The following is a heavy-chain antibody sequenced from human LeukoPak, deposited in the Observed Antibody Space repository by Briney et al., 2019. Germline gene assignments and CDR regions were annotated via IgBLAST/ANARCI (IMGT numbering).Heavy chain of an antibody. CDR2: ILTSGTT. D-gene: IGHD2-2*02. J-gene: IGHJ4*02. V-gene: IGHV4-4*09. CDR3: ARLRVSRTYLYYFDY. CDR1: NGSISSDH. Sequence: SETLSLTCTVSNGSISSDHWSWVRQPPGKGLEWIGYILTSGTTNYNPSLKSRLTISVDTSKNQFTLKLSSVTAADTAVYYCARLRVSRTYLYYFDYWGQGTLATVSS.